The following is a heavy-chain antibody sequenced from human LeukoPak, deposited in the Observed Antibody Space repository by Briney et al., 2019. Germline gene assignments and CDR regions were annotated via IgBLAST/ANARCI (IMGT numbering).Heavy chain of an antibody. Sequence: GGSLRLSCAASGFTFSNYWMNWVRQAPGKGLEWVANIKQDGSEKYYVDSVKGRFTISRDNAKNSLYLQMNSLRAEDTAVYYCARARFGTAGAYYWGQGTLVTVSS. D-gene: IGHD1-1*01. CDR2: IKQDGSEK. CDR3: ARARFGTAGAYY. CDR1: GFTFSNYW. V-gene: IGHV3-7*01. J-gene: IGHJ4*02.